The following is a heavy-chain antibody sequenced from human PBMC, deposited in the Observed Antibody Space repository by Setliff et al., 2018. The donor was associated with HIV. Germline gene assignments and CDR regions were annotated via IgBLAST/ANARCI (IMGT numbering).Heavy chain of an antibody. V-gene: IGHV1-2*02. CDR1: GYTFTGCY. D-gene: IGHD1-7*01. Sequence: ASVKVSCKASGYTFTGCYMHWVRQAPGQGLEWMGWIDPKSGGTNYPQKYQGRVTMTRDTSITTAYMELSGLRCDDTAVYYCARVRAYNWNSGGWFDPWGQGTLVTVSS. J-gene: IGHJ5*02. CDR3: ARVRAYNWNSGGWFDP. CDR2: IDPKSGGT.